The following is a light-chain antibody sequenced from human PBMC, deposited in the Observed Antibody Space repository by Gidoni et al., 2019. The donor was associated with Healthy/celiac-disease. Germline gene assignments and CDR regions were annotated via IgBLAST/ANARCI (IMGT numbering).Light chain of an antibody. CDR1: SSNIGSNT. CDR2: SNN. V-gene: IGLV1-44*01. Sequence: QSVLPQPPSASGTPGQRVTISCSGSSSNIGSNTVNWYQQLPGTAPKLLIYSNNQRPSGVHDRFSGSKSGTSASLAISGLQSEDEADYYCAAWDDSLNGHVVFGGGTKLTVL. J-gene: IGLJ2*01. CDR3: AAWDDSLNGHVV.